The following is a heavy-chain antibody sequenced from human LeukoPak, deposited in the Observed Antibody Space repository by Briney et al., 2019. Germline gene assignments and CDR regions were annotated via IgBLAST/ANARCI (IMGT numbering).Heavy chain of an antibody. V-gene: IGHV3-53*05. CDR1: GFTVSSNY. D-gene: IGHD3-10*01. J-gene: IGHJ6*02. Sequence: PGGSLRLSCAASGFTVSSNYMSWVRQAPGKGLEWVSVIYSGGSTYYADSVKGRFTISRDNSKNTLYLQMNSLRAEDTAVYYCAKDPHYYGSGSLINYYYYYGMDVWGQGTTVTVSS. CDR3: AKDPHYYGSGSLINYYYYYGMDV. CDR2: IYSGGST.